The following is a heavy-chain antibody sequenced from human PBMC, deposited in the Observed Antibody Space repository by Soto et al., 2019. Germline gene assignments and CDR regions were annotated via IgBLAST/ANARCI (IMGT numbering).Heavy chain of an antibody. CDR3: ARGSGIAVIPGELEDVHYDY. D-gene: IGHD2-2*01. CDR1: GQSFSGHT. CDR2: ISQRGSP. V-gene: IGHV4-34*01. J-gene: IGHJ4*02. Sequence: QVQLQQWGAGLLKPSETLSLTCAVYGQSFSGHTWSWIRQSPGKGLEGIGEISQRGSPYYNPSLTTRVTISADTSKNQFSLTLNSVTAADTGVFYCARGSGIAVIPGELEDVHYDYWGQGTLVSVSS.